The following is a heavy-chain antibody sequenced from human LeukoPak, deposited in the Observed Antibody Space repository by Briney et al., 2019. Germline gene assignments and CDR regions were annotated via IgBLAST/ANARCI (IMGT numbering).Heavy chain of an antibody. V-gene: IGHV3-53*01. J-gene: IGHJ4*02. CDR1: GFTVSTNY. D-gene: IGHD2-2*01. CDR2: IYRDDTT. CDR3: ARAYCSSTSCPRPFDY. Sequence: GGSLRLSCAASGFTVSTNYMSWVRQAPGKGLEWDSVIYRDDTTYYADSVKGRFTISRDNSKNTLYLQMNSLRAEDTAVYFCARAYCSSTSCPRPFDYWGQGTLVTVSS.